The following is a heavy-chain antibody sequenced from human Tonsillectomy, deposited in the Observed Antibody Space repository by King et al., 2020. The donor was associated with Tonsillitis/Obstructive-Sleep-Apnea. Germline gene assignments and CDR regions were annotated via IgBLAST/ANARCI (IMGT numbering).Heavy chain of an antibody. Sequence: VQLVESGGGLVQPGGSLRLSCAASGFTFSSYAMSWVRQAPGKGLEWVLAISGSGGSTYYADSVKGRFTISRDNSKNTLYLQMNSLRAEDTAVYYCAKARRITMIVVVTTGYFDYWGQGTLVTVSS. D-gene: IGHD3-22*01. J-gene: IGHJ4*02. V-gene: IGHV3-23*04. CDR1: GFTFSSYA. CDR2: ISGSGGST. CDR3: AKARRITMIVVVTTGYFDY.